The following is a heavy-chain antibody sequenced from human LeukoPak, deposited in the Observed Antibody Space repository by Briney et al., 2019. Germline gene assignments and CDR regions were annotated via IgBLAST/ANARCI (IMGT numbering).Heavy chain of an antibody. Sequence: GRSLRLSCAASGFTFSDYYMSWIRQTPGKGLEWISFITSSGGTIYYADSVMGRFTISRDNAKNSLYLQMDSLRDDDTAIYFCAREGATGYYFDFWGQGTLVTVSS. CDR1: GFTFSDYY. V-gene: IGHV3-11*01. D-gene: IGHD1-26*01. CDR3: AREGATGYYFDF. J-gene: IGHJ4*02. CDR2: ITSSGGTI.